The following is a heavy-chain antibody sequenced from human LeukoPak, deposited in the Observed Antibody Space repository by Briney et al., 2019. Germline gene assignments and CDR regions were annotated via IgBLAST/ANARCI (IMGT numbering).Heavy chain of an antibody. Sequence: KPSETLSLTCTVSGGSISSSSYYWGWIRQPPGKGLEWIGSIYYSGSTYYNPSLESRVTISVDTSKNQFSLKLSSVTAADTAVYYCARVGANYYDSSGYFLDYWGQGTLVTVSS. V-gene: IGHV4-39*07. CDR2: IYYSGST. D-gene: IGHD3-22*01. J-gene: IGHJ4*02. CDR1: GGSISSSSYY. CDR3: ARVGANYYDSSGYFLDY.